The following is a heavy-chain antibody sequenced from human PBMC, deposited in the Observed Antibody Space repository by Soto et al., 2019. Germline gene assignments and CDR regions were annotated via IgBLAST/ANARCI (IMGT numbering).Heavy chain of an antibody. CDR1: GYAFSNNF. J-gene: IGHJ6*02. V-gene: IGHV1-46*01. CDR2: INPTTGLT. CDR3: ARALRNGYFYGMDI. Sequence: QVQLVQSGAEVKKPGASVKVSCMASGYAFSNNFIHWVRQAPAQGLEWMGVINPTTGLTSNAQKFQGRITMTSDTSSSTAYMELSSLRSEDTAVYYCARALRNGYFYGMDIWGQGTTVTVSS. D-gene: IGHD2-8*01.